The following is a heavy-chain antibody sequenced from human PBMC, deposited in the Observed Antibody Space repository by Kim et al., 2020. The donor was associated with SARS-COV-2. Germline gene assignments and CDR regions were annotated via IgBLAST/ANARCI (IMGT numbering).Heavy chain of an antibody. J-gene: IGHJ5*02. V-gene: IGHV1-2*06. CDR1: GYTFSGYH. CDR2: TNANIGDT. Sequence: ASVKVSCKASGYTFSGYHIHWVRQAPGQGLEWMGRTNANIGDTGCAQKFQDRVTMATDTSMTTSYMELTRLTSEDMALYYCTTGFQAVNGLENWFDTWGQGTLVTVSS. D-gene: IGHD4-4*01. CDR3: TTGFQAVNGLENWFDT.